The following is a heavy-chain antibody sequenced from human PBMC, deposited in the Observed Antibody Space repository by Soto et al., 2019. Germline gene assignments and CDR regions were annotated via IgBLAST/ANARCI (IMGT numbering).Heavy chain of an antibody. CDR3: ARSRVAGTLLGVIIAHFDY. CDR2: IYPGDSDT. Sequence: PGESLKIACQSSGYTFTITNYWIAWVRQMPGRGLEWMGIIYPGDSDTRYSPSFQGQVTISSDKSISTAYLQWSSLKASDTAIYYCARSRVAGTLLGVIIAHFDYWVHGPQFTVSS. V-gene: IGHV5-51*01. D-gene: IGHD3-3*01. CDR1: GYTFTITNYW. J-gene: IGHJ4*01.